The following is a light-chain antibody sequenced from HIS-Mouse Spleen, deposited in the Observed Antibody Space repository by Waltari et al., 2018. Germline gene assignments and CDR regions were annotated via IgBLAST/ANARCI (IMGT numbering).Light chain of an antibody. CDR3: CSYAGSSTWV. V-gene: IGLV2-23*01. Sequence: QSALTQPASVSGSPGQSIPISCTGTSSYVGRYNLVSWYQQHPGKAPKLMIYEGSKRPSGVSNRFSGSKSGNTASLTISGLQAEDEADYYCCSYAGSSTWVFGGGTKLTVL. CDR2: EGS. J-gene: IGLJ3*02. CDR1: SSYVGRYNL.